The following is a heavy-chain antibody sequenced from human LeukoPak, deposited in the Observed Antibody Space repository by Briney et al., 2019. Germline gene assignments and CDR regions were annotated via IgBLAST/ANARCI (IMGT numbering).Heavy chain of an antibody. CDR1: GGSISSYY. CDR2: IHQSGST. D-gene: IGHD3-10*01. V-gene: IGHV4-59*08. Sequence: EPSETLSLTCTVSGGSISSYYWSWIRQPPGKGLEWIGSIHQSGSTYYNPSLKSRVTISVDTSKNQLSLKLNSVTAADTAVYYCARVGGGSGSSFDYWGQGTLVTVSS. J-gene: IGHJ4*02. CDR3: ARVGGGSGSSFDY.